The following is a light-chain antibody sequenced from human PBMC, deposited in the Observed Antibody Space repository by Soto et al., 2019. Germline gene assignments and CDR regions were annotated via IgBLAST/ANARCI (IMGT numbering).Light chain of an antibody. CDR1: SGHSSRA. CDR2: VNSDGSH. V-gene: IGLV4-69*01. CDR3: QTWGTGIRV. Sequence: QLVLTQSPSTSASLGTSVKLTCTLGSGHSSRAIAWHQQQPGKGPRYLMKVNSDGSHIKGDGIPDRFSGSSSGPERYLTISRLQSEDETDYYCQTWGTGIRVFGGGTKLTVL. J-gene: IGLJ3*02.